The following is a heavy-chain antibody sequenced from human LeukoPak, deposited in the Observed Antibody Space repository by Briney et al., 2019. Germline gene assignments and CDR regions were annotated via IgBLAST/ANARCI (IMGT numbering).Heavy chain of an antibody. Sequence: LPGGSLRLSCAASGFTFSSYSMNWVRQAPGKGLEWVSYISSSTSTIYYADSVKGRFTISRDNAKNSLYLQMNSLRAEDTAVYHCALTTPFDYWGQGTLVTVSS. CDR1: GFTFSSYS. CDR2: ISSSTSTI. V-gene: IGHV3-48*01. D-gene: IGHD4-11*01. J-gene: IGHJ4*02. CDR3: ALTTPFDY.